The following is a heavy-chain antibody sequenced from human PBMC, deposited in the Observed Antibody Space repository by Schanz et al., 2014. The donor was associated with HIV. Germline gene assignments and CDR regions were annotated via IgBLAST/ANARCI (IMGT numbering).Heavy chain of an antibody. CDR1: GGSFSGYY. D-gene: IGHD6-13*01. CDR2: INHSGST. V-gene: IGHV4-34*01. Sequence: QVQLPQWGAGLLKPSETLSLTCAVYGGSFSGYYWTWIRQPPGKGLEWIGRINHSGSTNYNPSLKSRVTISVDTSSDHFSLKLSSVTAADTAVYYCARDSTMDYFDYWGQGTLVTVSS. CDR3: ARDSTMDYFDY. J-gene: IGHJ4*02.